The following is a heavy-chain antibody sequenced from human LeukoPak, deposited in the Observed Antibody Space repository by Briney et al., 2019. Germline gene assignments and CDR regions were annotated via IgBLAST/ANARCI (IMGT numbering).Heavy chain of an antibody. Sequence: SETLSLTCAVYGGSFSGYYWSWIRQPPGKGLEWIGEINHSGSTNYNPSLKSRVTISVDTSKNQFSLKLSSVTAADAAVYYCASTYRGAAAIDYWGQGTLVTVSS. J-gene: IGHJ4*02. V-gene: IGHV4-34*01. CDR2: INHSGST. CDR3: ASTYRGAAAIDY. CDR1: GGSFSGYY. D-gene: IGHD6-13*01.